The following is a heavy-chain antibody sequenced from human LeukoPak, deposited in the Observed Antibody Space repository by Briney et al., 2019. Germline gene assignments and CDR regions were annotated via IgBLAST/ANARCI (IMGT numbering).Heavy chain of an antibody. Sequence: GGSLRLSCAASGFTFSSYSMNWVRQAPGKGLEWVPYISSSSSTIYYADSVKGRFTISRDNAKNSLYLQMNSLRAEDTAVYYCAHSNSYYYYYMDVWGKGTTVTVSS. D-gene: IGHD4-11*01. J-gene: IGHJ6*03. CDR3: AHSNSYYYYYMDV. V-gene: IGHV3-48*01. CDR2: ISSSSSTI. CDR1: GFTFSSYS.